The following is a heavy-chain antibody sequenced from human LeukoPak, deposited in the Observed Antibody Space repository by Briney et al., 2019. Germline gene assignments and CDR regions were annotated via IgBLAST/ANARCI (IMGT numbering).Heavy chain of an antibody. D-gene: IGHD3-10*01. V-gene: IGHV4-34*01. Sequence: SETLSLTCAVYGGSFSGYYWSWIRQPPGKGLEWIGSIYYSGSTYYNPSLKSRVTISVDTSKNQFSLKLSSVTAADTAVYYCARPFRDWYFDLWGRGTLVTVSS. CDR2: IYYSGST. J-gene: IGHJ2*01. CDR1: GGSFSGYY. CDR3: ARPFRDWYFDL.